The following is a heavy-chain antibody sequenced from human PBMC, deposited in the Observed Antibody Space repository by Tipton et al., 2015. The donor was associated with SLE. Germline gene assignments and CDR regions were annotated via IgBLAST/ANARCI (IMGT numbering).Heavy chain of an antibody. CDR1: GYKFTSYF. Sequence: QLVQSGPEVKNPGASVKISRKASGYKFTSYFLHWVRLAPGQGLEWMGRVTPNSGGTIYAQKFQGRVTLTRDTSISTAYMDLTSLTSDDTAAYHCATESGGGYFDYWGQGTLVTVSS. J-gene: IGHJ4*02. CDR2: VTPNSGGT. CDR3: ATESGGGYFDY. D-gene: IGHD3-16*01. V-gene: IGHV1-2*06.